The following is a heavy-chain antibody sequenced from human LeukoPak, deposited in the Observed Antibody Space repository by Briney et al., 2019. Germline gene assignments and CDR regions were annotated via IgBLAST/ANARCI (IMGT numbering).Heavy chain of an antibody. CDR3: ARGQQLDDY. CDR2: ISGNGGTT. Sequence: PGGSLRLSCAASGFTFNNYAMSWVRQAPGKGLEWVSTISGNGGTTYYTDSVKGRFTISRDNAKNSLYLQMNSLRAEDTAVYYCARGQQLDDYWGQGTLVTVSS. CDR1: GFTFNNYA. J-gene: IGHJ4*02. V-gene: IGHV3-23*01. D-gene: IGHD6-13*01.